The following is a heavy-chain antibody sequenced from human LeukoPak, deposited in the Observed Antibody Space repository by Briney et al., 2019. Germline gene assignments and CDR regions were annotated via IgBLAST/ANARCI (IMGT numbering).Heavy chain of an antibody. D-gene: IGHD5-24*01. CDR1: GFTFSSFW. CDR3: AREILNAYINWFDP. J-gene: IGHJ5*02. Sequence: GGSLRLSCAASGFTFSSFWMSWVRQAPGKGLEWVANIKQDGSEKYYVDSVKGRFTISRDNAKNSLYLKKNSLRAKDKAYYSCAREILNAYINWFDPWGQGTLVTVSS. CDR2: IKQDGSEK. V-gene: IGHV3-7*01.